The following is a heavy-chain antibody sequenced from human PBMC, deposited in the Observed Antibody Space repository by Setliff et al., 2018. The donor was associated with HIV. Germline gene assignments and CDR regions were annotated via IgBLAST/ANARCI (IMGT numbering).Heavy chain of an antibody. Sequence: PGGSLRLSCASSGFTFSTYAMSWVRQAPGKGLEWVSSISASGGSTYYADSVKGRFTISRDNSKNTLYLQMSSLRAEDTAVYYCTRDPTPKELWFFSGYYSDYWGQGTLVTVSS. J-gene: IGHJ4*02. CDR3: TRDPTPKELWFFSGYYSDY. V-gene: IGHV3-23*01. CDR1: GFTFSTYA. D-gene: IGHD3-10*01. CDR2: ISASGGST.